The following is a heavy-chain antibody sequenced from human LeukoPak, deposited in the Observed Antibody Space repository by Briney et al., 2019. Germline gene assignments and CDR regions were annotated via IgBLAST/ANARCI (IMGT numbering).Heavy chain of an antibody. CDR1: GGSISSSSYY. V-gene: IGHV4-39*01. J-gene: IGHJ3*02. CDR3: ATNPQGMATTHAFDI. CDR2: IYYSGST. Sequence: SETLSITCTVSGGSISSSSYYWDWIRQPPGKGLEWIGSIYYSGSTYYNPSLKSRVTISVDTSKNQFSLKLSSVTAADTAVYYCATNPQGMATTHAFDIWGQGTMVTVSS. D-gene: IGHD5-24*01.